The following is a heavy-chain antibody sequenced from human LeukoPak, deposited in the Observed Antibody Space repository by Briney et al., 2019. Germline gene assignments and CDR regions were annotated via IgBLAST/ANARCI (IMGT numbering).Heavy chain of an antibody. D-gene: IGHD5-12*01. CDR3: AKAAVATTYGGFDY. V-gene: IGHV3-30*18. CDR2: ISYDGSNK. CDR1: GFTFSSYG. J-gene: IGHJ4*02. Sequence: GGSLRLSCAASGFTFSSYGMHWVGQAPGKGLDWVVVISYDGSNKDYADSVKGRLTISRDNSKNTLYLQMNSLRPEDTAVYYCAKAAVATTYGGFDYWGQGTLVTVSS.